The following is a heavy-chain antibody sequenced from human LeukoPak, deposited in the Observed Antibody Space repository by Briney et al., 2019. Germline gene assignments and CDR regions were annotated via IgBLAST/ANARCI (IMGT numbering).Heavy chain of an antibody. D-gene: IGHD2-2*01. Sequence: SETLSRTCTGSGGSISSYYWSWIRQPPGKGLEWIGYIYYSGSTNYNPSLKCRVTISVDTSKNPFSLTLSSVTAADTAVYYCARDSGPAAMYYFDYWGQGTLVTVSS. CDR3: ARDSGPAAMYYFDY. J-gene: IGHJ4*02. CDR1: GGSISSYY. V-gene: IGHV4-59*01. CDR2: IYYSGST.